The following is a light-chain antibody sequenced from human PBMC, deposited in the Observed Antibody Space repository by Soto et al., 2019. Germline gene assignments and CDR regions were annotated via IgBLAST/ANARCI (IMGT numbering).Light chain of an antibody. CDR1: SSNIGAGYD. V-gene: IGLV1-40*01. Sequence: QAVVTQPPSVSGAPGQRVTISCTGSSSNIGAGYDVHWYQQLPGTAPKLLIYGNSNRPSGVPDRFSGSKSGTSASLAITGLQAEDEADYYGQSYDSSLSGSVVGGGTKLTVL. CDR2: GNS. CDR3: QSYDSSLSGSV. J-gene: IGLJ2*01.